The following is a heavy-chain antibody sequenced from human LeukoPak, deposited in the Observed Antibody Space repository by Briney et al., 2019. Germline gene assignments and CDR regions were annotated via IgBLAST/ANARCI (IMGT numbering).Heavy chain of an antibody. J-gene: IGHJ5*02. D-gene: IGHD6-13*01. Sequence: GGSLRLSCAASGFTFSSYAMSWVRQAPGKGLEWVSAISGSGGSTYYADSVKGRFTISRDNSKNTLYLQMNSLRAEDTAVHYCAKEIGSSWYWDNWFDPWGQGTLVTVSS. CDR2: ISGSGGST. V-gene: IGHV3-23*01. CDR3: AKEIGSSWYWDNWFDP. CDR1: GFTFSSYA.